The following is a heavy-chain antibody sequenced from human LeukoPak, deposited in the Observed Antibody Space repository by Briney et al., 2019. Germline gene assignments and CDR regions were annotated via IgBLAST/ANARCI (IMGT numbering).Heavy chain of an antibody. J-gene: IGHJ4*02. D-gene: IGHD1-26*01. CDR3: ARDSRSGSHVGYFDY. CDR2: FNISSTTI. Sequence: PGGSLRLSCAASGVTSTSCAMSWVRQAPGNGMKWVAAFNISSTTISYSTCAEGRFAISKYKAKNSLYLQMNSLRAENTAVYYCARDSRSGSHVGYFDYWGQGTLVTVSS. CDR1: GVTSTSCA. V-gene: IGHV3-48*01.